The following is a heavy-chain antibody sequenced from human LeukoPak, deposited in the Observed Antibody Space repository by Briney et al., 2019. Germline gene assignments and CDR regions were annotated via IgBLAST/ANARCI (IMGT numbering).Heavy chain of an antibody. CDR3: ARDLLNWNYRGWFDP. Sequence: GTSLRLSCAASGFTFISYAIHWVRQAPGKGLEWVAVISFHGTDSFYADSVKGRFTISRDNAKNSLYLQMNSLRAEDTAVYYCARDLLNWNYRGWFDPWGQGTLVTVSS. CDR1: GFTFISYA. J-gene: IGHJ5*02. V-gene: IGHV3-30*04. CDR2: ISFHGTDS. D-gene: IGHD1-7*01.